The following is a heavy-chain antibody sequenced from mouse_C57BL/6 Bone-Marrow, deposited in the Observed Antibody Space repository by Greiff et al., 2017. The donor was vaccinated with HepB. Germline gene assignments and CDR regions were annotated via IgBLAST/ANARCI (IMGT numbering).Heavy chain of an antibody. V-gene: IGHV5-17*01. CDR3: ARWIYSSPVAY. Sequence: EVKLMESGGGLVKPGGSLKLSCAASGFTFSDYGMHWVRQAPEKGLEWVAYISSGSSTIYYADTVKGRFTISRDNAKNTLFLQMTSLRSEDTAMYYCARWIYSSPVAYWGQGTLVTVSA. D-gene: IGHD2-5*01. CDR1: GFTFSDYG. J-gene: IGHJ3*01. CDR2: ISSGSSTI.